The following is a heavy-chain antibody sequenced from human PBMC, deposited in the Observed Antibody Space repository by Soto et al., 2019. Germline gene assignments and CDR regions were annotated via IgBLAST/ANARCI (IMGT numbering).Heavy chain of an antibody. CDR2: ISGSADAT. CDR1: GFTFSTYA. J-gene: IGHJ4*02. CDR3: AKGGDGYCSTTSCLFHFDY. D-gene: IGHD2-2*01. Sequence: PGGSLRLSCAASGFTFSTYAMSWVRQAPGKGLEWVSTISGSADATFYADSVKGRFAIFRDNSRTMFYLQMNSLRAEDTAVYYCAKGGDGYCSTTSCLFHFDYWGPGTLVTVTS. V-gene: IGHV3-23*01.